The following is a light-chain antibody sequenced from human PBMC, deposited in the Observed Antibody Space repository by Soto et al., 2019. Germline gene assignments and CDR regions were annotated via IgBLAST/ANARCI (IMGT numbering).Light chain of an antibody. CDR3: QQYNNWTRT. CDR1: QSVSSN. V-gene: IGKV3-15*01. CDR2: GAS. Sequence: EIVMTQSPATLSVSPGERATLSCRASQSVSSNLAWYRQKPGQAPRLLIYGASTRATGIPARFSGSGSGTEFTLTISSLQSEDFAVYYCQQYNNWTRTFGQGTKV. J-gene: IGKJ1*01.